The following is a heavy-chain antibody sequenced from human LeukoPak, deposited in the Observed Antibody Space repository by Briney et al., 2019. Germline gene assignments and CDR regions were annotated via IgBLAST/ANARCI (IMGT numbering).Heavy chain of an antibody. V-gene: IGHV1-69*05. D-gene: IGHD3-22*01. CDR2: IIPIFGTA. CDR3: ARGPYYYDSSGNEAFDI. CDR1: GGTFSSYA. J-gene: IGHJ3*02. Sequence: ASVKVSCKASGGTFSSYAISWVRQAPGQGLEWRGGIIPIFGTANYAQKFQGRATITTDESTSTAYMELSSLRSEDTAVYYCARGPYYYDSSGNEAFDIWGQGTMVTVSS.